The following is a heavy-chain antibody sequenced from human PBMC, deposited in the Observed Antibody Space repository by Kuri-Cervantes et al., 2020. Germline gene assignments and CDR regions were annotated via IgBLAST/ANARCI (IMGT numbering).Heavy chain of an antibody. D-gene: IGHD5-18*01. CDR2: ISGSGGST. CDR1: EFSLSSYT. V-gene: IGHV3-23*01. J-gene: IGHJ4*02. Sequence: GGSLRLSCVASEFSLSSYTMNWVRQAPGKGLEWVSAISGSGGSTYYADSVKGRFTISRDNSKNTLYLQMNSLRAEDTAVYYCAKGYGYWGQGTLVTVSS. CDR3: AKGYGY.